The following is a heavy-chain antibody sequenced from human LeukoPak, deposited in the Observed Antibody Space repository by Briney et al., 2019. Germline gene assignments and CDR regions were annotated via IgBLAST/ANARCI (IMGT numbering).Heavy chain of an antibody. CDR2: INHSGST. CDR1: GFTFNNYA. V-gene: IGHV4-34*01. D-gene: IGHD1-7*01. CDR3: ARRFRWNYESVAYYYYGMDV. J-gene: IGHJ6*02. Sequence: TGGSLRLSCAASGFTFNNYAMSWVRQAPGKGLEWIGEINHSGSTNYNPSLKSRVTISVDTSKNQFSLKLSSVTAADTAVYYCARRFRWNYESVAYYYYGMDVWGQGTTVTVSS.